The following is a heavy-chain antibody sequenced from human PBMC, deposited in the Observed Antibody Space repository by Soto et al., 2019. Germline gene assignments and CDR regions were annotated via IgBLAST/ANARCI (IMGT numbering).Heavy chain of an antibody. CDR2: FSSSSSST. Sequence: GGSLRLSCAASGFTFSSYSMNWVRQAPGKGLEWVSYFSSSSSSTYYADSVKGRFTISRDNAKNTLYLQMNSLRAEDTAVYYCAKDQADTIFGVVPSYYYYYGMDVWGQGTTVTVSS. J-gene: IGHJ6*02. CDR3: AKDQADTIFGVVPSYYYYYGMDV. D-gene: IGHD3-3*01. CDR1: GFTFSSYS. V-gene: IGHV3-48*01.